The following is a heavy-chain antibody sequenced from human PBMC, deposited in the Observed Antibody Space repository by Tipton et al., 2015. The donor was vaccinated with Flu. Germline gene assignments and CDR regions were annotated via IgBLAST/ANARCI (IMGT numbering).Heavy chain of an antibody. J-gene: IGHJ4*02. V-gene: IGHV3-48*03. CDR2: ISIDGSTI. Sequence: SLRLSCAASGFTLSSHEMNWVRQAPGKGLEWVSYISIDGSTIYYGDSVKGRFTISRDNAKNSLYLQMNSLRAEDTAVYYCARDLNYCNGGTCYPFPFDSWGQGTLVTVSS. CDR3: ARDLNYCNGGTCYPFPFDS. D-gene: IGHD2-15*01. CDR1: GFTLSSHE.